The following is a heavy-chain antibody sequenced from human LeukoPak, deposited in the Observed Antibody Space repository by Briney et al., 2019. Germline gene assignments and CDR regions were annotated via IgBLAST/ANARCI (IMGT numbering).Heavy chain of an antibody. D-gene: IGHD2-2*01. Sequence: TSETLSLTCTVSGGSISSGDYYWSWIRQPPGKGLEWIGYIYYSGSTYYNPSLKSRVTISVDTSKNQFSLKLSSVTAADTAVYYGARAAPAIDAFDIWGQGTMVTVSS. V-gene: IGHV4-30-4*01. CDR1: GGSISSGDYY. CDR2: IYYSGST. CDR3: ARAAPAIDAFDI. J-gene: IGHJ3*02.